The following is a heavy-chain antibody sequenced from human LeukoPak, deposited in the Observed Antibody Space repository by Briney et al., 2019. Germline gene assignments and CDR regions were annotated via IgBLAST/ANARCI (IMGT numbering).Heavy chain of an antibody. D-gene: IGHD2-2*01. CDR2: INPNSGGT. CDR3: ARLSSSTSWGMDFDY. V-gene: IGHV1-2*04. J-gene: IGHJ4*02. CDR1: GYTFTGYY. Sequence: ASVKVSCKASGYTFTGYYMHWVRQAPGQGLEWMGWINPNSGGTNYAQKFQGWVTMTRDTSIGTAYMELSRLRSDDTAVYYCARLSSSTSWGMDFDYWGQGTLVTVSS.